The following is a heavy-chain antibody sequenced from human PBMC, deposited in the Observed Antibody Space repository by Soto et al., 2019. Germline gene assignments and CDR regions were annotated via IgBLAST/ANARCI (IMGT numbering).Heavy chain of an antibody. D-gene: IGHD3-10*01. Sequence: EVQLLESGGGLVQPGGSLRLSCAASGINFSTYAMSWVRQAPGKGLEWVSTISGSGGSTYYADSVKGRFTISRDNSKNTLYLQMNSLRAEDTAVYYCAKDISVRGGPRFFDIWGQGTMVTVSS. CDR1: GINFSTYA. J-gene: IGHJ3*02. CDR3: AKDISVRGGPRFFDI. V-gene: IGHV3-23*01. CDR2: ISGSGGST.